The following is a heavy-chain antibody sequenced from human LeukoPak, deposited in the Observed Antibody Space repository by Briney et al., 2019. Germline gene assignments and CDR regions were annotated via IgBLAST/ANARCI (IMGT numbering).Heavy chain of an antibody. CDR1: GFIFSDYD. D-gene: IGHD3-22*01. CDR2: ISYDGSNK. CDR3: AKDGRGDHDRSGYTSYFFNY. J-gene: IGHJ4*02. Sequence: QAGGSLRLSRAASGFIFSDYDMHWVRQAPGKGLEWVALISYDGSNKYYADSVKGRFTISRDNSKNTLYLQMSSLRAEDTAVYYCAKDGRGDHDRSGYTSYFFNYWGQGTLVTVSS. V-gene: IGHV3-30*18.